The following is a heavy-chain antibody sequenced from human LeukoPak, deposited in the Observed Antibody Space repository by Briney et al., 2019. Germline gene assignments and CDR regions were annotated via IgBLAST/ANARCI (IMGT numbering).Heavy chain of an antibody. CDR1: GFTFSSYA. D-gene: IGHD6-13*01. V-gene: IGHV3-23*01. J-gene: IGHJ6*02. Sequence: PGGSLRLSCAASGFTFSSYAMSWVRQAPGKGLEWVSAISGSGGSTYYADSVKGRFTISRDNSKNTLYLQMNSLRAEDTAVYYCARGIAAAGTYYYGMDVWGQGTTVTVSS. CDR2: ISGSGGST. CDR3: ARGIAAAGTYYYGMDV.